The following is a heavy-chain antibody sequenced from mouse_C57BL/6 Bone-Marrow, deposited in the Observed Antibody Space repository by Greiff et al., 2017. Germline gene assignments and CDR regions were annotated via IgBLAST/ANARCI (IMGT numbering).Heavy chain of an antibody. CDR1: GYTFTSYW. D-gene: IGHD1-1*01. Sequence: QVQLQQPGAELVKPGASVKLSCKASGYTFTSYWMHWVKQRPGQGLEWIGMIHPNSGSTNYNEKFKSKATLTVDKSSSTAYMQLSSLTSEDSAVYYCARQVLYYGSSAWFAYWGQGTLVTVSA. V-gene: IGHV1-64*01. CDR3: ARQVLYYGSSAWFAY. CDR2: IHPNSGST. J-gene: IGHJ3*01.